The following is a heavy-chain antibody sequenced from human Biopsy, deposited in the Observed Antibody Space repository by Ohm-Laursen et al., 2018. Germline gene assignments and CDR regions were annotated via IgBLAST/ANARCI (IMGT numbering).Heavy chain of an antibody. CDR2: IYYTGST. CDR3: ARHAPSYSGSYWRYFDL. Sequence: SDTLSLTCTVSGGSISSGGSYWSWIRQRPGKGLEWIGYIYYTGSTNYNPSLKNRLTISVDTPRNPLPLRLTSVTAADTAVYYCARHAPSYSGSYWRYFDLWGRGTLVTVSS. J-gene: IGHJ2*01. D-gene: IGHD1-26*01. CDR1: GGSISSGGSY. V-gene: IGHV4-61*03.